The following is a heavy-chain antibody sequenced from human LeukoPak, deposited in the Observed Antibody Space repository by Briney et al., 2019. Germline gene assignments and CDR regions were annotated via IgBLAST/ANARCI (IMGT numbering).Heavy chain of an antibody. D-gene: IGHD3-3*01. J-gene: IGHJ4*02. CDR1: GGSISSGGYY. CDR2: IYYSGST. V-gene: IGHV4-31*03. Sequence: KASETLSLTCTVSGGSISSGGYYWSWIRQHPGKGLEWIGYIYYSGSTYYNASLKSRVTISVDTSKNQFSLKLTSVTAADTAVYYCARGRYDFWSGYYGCFDYWGQGTLVTVSS. CDR3: ARGRYDFWSGYYGCFDY.